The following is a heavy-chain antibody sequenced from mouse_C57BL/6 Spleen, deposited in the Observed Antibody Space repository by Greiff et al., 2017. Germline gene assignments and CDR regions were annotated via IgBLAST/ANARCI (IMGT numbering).Heavy chain of an antibody. CDR1: GYTFTDYN. J-gene: IGHJ2*01. CDR2: INPNNGGT. D-gene: IGHD1-1*01. V-gene: IGHV1-18*01. Sequence: EVQLQQSGPELVKPGASVKIPCKASGYTFTDYNMDWVKQSHGKSLEWIGDINPNNGGTIYNQKFKGKATLTVDKSSSTAYMELRSLTSEDTAVYYCARSDYGSSYEWYFDYWGQGTTLTVSS. CDR3: ARSDYGSSYEWYFDY.